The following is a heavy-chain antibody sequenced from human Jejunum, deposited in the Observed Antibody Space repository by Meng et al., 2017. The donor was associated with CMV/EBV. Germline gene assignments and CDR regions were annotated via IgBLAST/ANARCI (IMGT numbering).Heavy chain of an antibody. CDR2: VSSYGDYT. CDR3: VRGGGNDLTFDY. V-gene: IGHV3-11*05. D-gene: IGHD1-1*01. CDR1: GFTFSDYY. Sequence: QVQLVESGGGLVKPGESLSLSCEASGFTFSDYYMSWIRQVPGKGLEWLSYVSSYGDYTDCADSVRARFIMSRDNAKNSLYLQMNSLEVEDTAVYFCVRGGGNDLTFDYWGQGVLVTVSS. J-gene: IGHJ4*02.